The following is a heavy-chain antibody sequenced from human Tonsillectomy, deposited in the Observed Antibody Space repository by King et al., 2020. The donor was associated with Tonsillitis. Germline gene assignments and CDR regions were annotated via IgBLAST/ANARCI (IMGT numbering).Heavy chain of an antibody. V-gene: IGHV4-59*01. Sequence: VQLQESGPGLVKPSETLSLTCTVSGGFINNYYWSWIRQPPGKGLEWIGCIYYSGCTNYNPSLKSRVTISVDTSKHPFSLRLSSVTAADTAVYYCARLSRFLEWLPDYWGQGTLVTVSS. D-gene: IGHD3-3*01. CDR3: ARLSRFLEWLPDY. CDR2: IYYSGCT. CDR1: GGFINNYY. J-gene: IGHJ4*02.